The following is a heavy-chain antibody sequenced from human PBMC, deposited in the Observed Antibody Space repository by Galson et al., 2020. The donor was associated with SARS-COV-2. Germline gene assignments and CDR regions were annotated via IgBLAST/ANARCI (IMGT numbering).Heavy chain of an antibody. J-gene: IGHJ4*02. CDR1: SAYLHIHTYN. V-gene: IGHV4-61*02. D-gene: IGHD2-15*01. CDR3: ARGRVGSCSGGGFYSDF. Sequence: SMSLNSNVASAYLHIHTYNCSWNPQTTGKGMEWLGRVYGSGSTNYNRSLKSRVTLSIDTSKNQFSLKLTSVTAADTAVYFCARGRVGSCSGGGFYSDFWCQGTLVIVSS. CDR2: VYGSGST.